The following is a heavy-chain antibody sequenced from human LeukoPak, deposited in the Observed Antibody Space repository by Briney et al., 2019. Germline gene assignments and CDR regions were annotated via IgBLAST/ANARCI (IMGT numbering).Heavy chain of an antibody. Sequence: GESLKISCAAAGFTFSNYWMHWVRQAPGKGLVWVSRINRDGRSTNYADSVKGRFTISRDNAKNTVFLQMNSLSAEDTAVYYCALPLRDGDFYFDYWGQGALVPVSS. V-gene: IGHV3-74*01. CDR3: ALPLRDGDFYFDY. D-gene: IGHD4-17*01. CDR1: GFTFSNYW. J-gene: IGHJ4*02. CDR2: INRDGRST.